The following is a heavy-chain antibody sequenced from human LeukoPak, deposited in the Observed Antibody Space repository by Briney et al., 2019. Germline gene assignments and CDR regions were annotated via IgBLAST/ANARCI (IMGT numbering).Heavy chain of an antibody. CDR3: ARDNAGLYDAFDL. CDR1: GGTFSDYT. D-gene: IGHD5/OR15-5a*01. V-gene: IGHV1-69*06. Sequence: SVKVSCKTNGGTFSDYTIHWVRQAPGQGFDWMGGITPMYGTSNYAQKFQGRLTIAADKSTNTVHMDLSSLRSEDTAIYYCARDNAGLYDAFDLWGLGTLVTVSS. CDR2: ITPMYGTS. J-gene: IGHJ4*02.